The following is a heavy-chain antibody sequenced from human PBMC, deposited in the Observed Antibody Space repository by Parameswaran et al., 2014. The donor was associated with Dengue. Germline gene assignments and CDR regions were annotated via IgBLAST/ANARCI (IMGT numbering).Heavy chain of an antibody. CDR2: ISAYNGNT. V-gene: IGHV1-18*01. Sequence: WVRQAPGQGLEWMGWISAYNGNTNYAQKLQGRVTMTTDTSTSTAYMELRSLRSDDTAVYYCAREGGFVVVPAANDYYYYYMDVWGKGTTVTVSS. J-gene: IGHJ6*03. D-gene: IGHD2-2*01. CDR3: AREGGFVVVPAANDYYYYYMDV.